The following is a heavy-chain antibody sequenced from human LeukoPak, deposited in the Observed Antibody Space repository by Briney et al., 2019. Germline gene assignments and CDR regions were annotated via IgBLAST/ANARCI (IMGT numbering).Heavy chain of an antibody. J-gene: IGHJ4*02. V-gene: IGHV1-69*13. CDR2: IIPIFGTA. Sequence: ASVKVSCKAFGYTYGYFIHWVRQAPGQGLEWMGGIIPIFGTANYAQKFQGRVTITADESTSTAYMELSSLRSEDTAVYYCARGSVAYSYGPFADYWGQGTLVTVSS. D-gene: IGHD5-18*01. CDR1: GYTYGYF. CDR3: ARGSVAYSYGPFADY.